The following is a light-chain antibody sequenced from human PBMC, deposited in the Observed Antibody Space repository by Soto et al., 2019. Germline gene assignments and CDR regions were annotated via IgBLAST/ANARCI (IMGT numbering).Light chain of an antibody. CDR1: SSDIGAFTF. Sequence: QSVLTQPASVSGSPGQSITISCTETSSDIGAFTFVSWYQQHPGKVPKLMIFDVNRRPSGVSDRFSGSKSGNTASLTISGLQAEDEGDYYCSSYTSSSTHVFGSGTKLTVL. CDR3: SSYTSSSTHV. J-gene: IGLJ1*01. V-gene: IGLV2-14*03. CDR2: DVN.